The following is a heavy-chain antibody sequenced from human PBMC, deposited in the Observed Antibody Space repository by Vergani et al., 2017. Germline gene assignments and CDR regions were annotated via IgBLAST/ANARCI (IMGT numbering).Heavy chain of an antibody. D-gene: IGHD5-12*01. Sequence: EVQLLESGGDLVQPGGSLRLSCAASGFTFNHYAMNWVRQAPGKGLEWVSGISGSGGSTYYAGSVKGRFTISRDSSKNTLYLQMNSLSAGDTAVYYCANANHRNSGYDYLYYYHAMDVWGQGTTVTVSS. J-gene: IGHJ6*02. CDR2: ISGSGGST. V-gene: IGHV3-23*01. CDR3: ANANHRNSGYDYLYYYHAMDV. CDR1: GFTFNHYA.